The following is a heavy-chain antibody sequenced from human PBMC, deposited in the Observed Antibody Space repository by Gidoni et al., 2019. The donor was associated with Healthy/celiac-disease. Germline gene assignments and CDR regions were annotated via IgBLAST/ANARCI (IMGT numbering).Heavy chain of an antibody. V-gene: IGHV3-23*01. J-gene: IGHJ4*02. CDR1: GFTFSSYA. D-gene: IGHD3-3*01. CDR2: ISGSGGST. CDR3: AKAAVPYDFWSGLHFDY. Sequence: EVQLLESGGGLVQPGGSLRLSCAASGFTFSSYAMSWVSQAPGKGLEWVSAISGSGGSTYYADSVKGRFTISRDNSKNTLYLQMNSLRAEDTAVYYCAKAAVPYDFWSGLHFDYWGQGTLVTVSS.